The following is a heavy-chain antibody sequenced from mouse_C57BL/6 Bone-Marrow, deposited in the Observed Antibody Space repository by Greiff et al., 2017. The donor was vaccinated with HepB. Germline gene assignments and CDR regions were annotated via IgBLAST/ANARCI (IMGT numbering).Heavy chain of an antibody. V-gene: IGHV1-50*01. CDR2: IDPSDSYT. CDR3: ARPAMDY. J-gene: IGHJ4*01. Sequence: QVQLQQPGAELVKPGASVKLSCKASGYTFTSYWMQWVKQRPGQGLEWIGEIDPSDSYTNYNQKFKGKATLTVDTYSSTAYMQLSSLTSEDSAVYYCARPAMDYWGQGTSVTVSS. CDR1: GYTFTSYW.